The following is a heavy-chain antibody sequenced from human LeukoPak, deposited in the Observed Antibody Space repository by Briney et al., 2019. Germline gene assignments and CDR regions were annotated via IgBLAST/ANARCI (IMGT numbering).Heavy chain of an antibody. V-gene: IGHV3-23*01. Sequence: GCLILSCTASGRIFRNCAMTWWRRAAREGREGVSTIIGDGTDTFYADSVKGRFTISRDNSKNTHYLQMSSLRAEDTGIYYCAKGGHYSFFDYWGQGTLVTVSS. CDR3: AKGGHYSFFDY. D-gene: IGHD4-11*01. J-gene: IGHJ4*02. CDR1: GRIFRNCA. CDR2: IIGDGTDT.